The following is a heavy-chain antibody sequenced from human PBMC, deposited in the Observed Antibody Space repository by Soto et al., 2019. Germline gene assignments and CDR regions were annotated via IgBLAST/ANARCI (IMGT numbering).Heavy chain of an antibody. CDR3: ARESEDLTSNFDY. V-gene: IGHV3-23*01. CDR1: GFTFSSYA. Sequence: PGGSLRLSCAASGFTFSSYAMTWVRQAPGKGLEWVSAISYSGVSTYYADSVKGRFTISRDSSENTLSLQMNSLSAEDTAVYYCARESEDLTSNFDYWGQGTLVTVSS. J-gene: IGHJ4*02. CDR2: ISYSGVST.